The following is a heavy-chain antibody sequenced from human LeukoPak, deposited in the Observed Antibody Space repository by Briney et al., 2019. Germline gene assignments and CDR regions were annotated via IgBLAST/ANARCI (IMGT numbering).Heavy chain of an antibody. V-gene: IGHV3-30-3*02. CDR3: AKIMYSSGYYYDY. J-gene: IGHJ4*02. CDR2: ISYDGSNK. CDR1: GFTFSSYA. Sequence: GGSLRLSCAASGFTFSSYAMHWVRQAPGKGLEWVAVISYDGSNKYYADSVKGRFTISRDNSKNTLYLQMNSLRAEDTAVYYCAKIMYSSGYYYDYWGQGTLVTVSS. D-gene: IGHD6-19*01.